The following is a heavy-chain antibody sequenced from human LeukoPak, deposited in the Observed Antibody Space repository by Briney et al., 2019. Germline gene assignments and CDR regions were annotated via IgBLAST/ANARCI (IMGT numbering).Heavy chain of an antibody. CDR2: IYYSGST. V-gene: IGHV4-59*01. Sequence: SETLSLTCTVSGGSISSYYWSWIRQPPGKGLEWIGSIYYSGSTYYNPSLKSRVTISVDTSKNQFSLKLSSVTAADTAVYYCARARVAAAASNWFDPWGQGTLVTVSS. J-gene: IGHJ5*02. CDR1: GGSISSYY. D-gene: IGHD6-13*01. CDR3: ARARVAAAASNWFDP.